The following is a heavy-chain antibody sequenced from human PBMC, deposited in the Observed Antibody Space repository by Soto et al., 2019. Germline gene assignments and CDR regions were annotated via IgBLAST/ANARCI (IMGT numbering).Heavy chain of an antibody. CDR3: ARERRGCSGGSCYRDYYYYMDV. CDR2: IYSGGST. Sequence: GGSLRLSCAASGFTVSSNDMSWVRQAPGKGLEKVSVIYSGGSTYYADSVKGRFTISRHNSKNTLYLQMNSLRAEDTAVYYCARERRGCSGGSCYRDYYYYMDVWGKGTTVTVSS. CDR1: GFTVSSND. J-gene: IGHJ6*03. V-gene: IGHV3-53*04. D-gene: IGHD2-15*01.